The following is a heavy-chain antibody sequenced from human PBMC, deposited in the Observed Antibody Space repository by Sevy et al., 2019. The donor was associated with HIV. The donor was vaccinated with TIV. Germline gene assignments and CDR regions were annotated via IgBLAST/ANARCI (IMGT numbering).Heavy chain of an antibody. Sequence: ASVKVSCKASGYTFTNYEINWVRQATGQGLEWMGRMNPNSGETGYAPQFHGRVTMTRNTSLKIAYMELSSLTSDDTAVYYCARDEQCPYYYGSCNMGDWGQGTLVTVSS. CDR2: MNPNSGET. V-gene: IGHV1-8*01. CDR3: ARDEQCPYYYGSCNMGD. CDR1: GYTFTNYE. J-gene: IGHJ4*02. D-gene: IGHD3-10*01.